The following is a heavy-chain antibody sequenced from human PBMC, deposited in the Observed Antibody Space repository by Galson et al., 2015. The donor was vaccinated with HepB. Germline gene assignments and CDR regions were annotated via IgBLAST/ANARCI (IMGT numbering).Heavy chain of an antibody. V-gene: IGHV3-11*01. CDR2: ISSGSSTI. J-gene: IGHJ4*02. D-gene: IGHD6-13*01. CDR1: GFTFSDHY. Sequence: SLRLSCAASGFTFSDHYMSWIRQAPGKGLEWVSYISSGSSTIYYADSVKGRFTISRDNAKNSLYLQMNSLRGEDTAVYYCAGRYRSNWYARGYYFDYWGQGTLVPVSS. CDR3: AGRYRSNWYARGYYFDY.